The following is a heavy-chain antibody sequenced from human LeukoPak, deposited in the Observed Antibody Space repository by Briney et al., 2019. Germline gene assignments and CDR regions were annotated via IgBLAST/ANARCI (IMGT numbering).Heavy chain of an antibody. CDR1: GFTFSTFW. D-gene: IGHD3-22*01. CDR3: ARGPTKPNYDSIGFYHDS. V-gene: IGHV3-7*01. CDR2: IKQDGSEK. Sequence: GGSLRLSCAASGFTFSTFWMSWVRQAPGKGLEWVANIKQDGSEKFYVDSVKGRFTISRDTARNSLSLQMYSLRAEDTGVYYCARGPTKPNYDSIGFYHDSWGQGTLVTVSS. J-gene: IGHJ4*02.